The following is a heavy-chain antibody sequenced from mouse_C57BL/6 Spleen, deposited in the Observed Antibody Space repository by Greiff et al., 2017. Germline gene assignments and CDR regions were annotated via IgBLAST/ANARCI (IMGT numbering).Heavy chain of an antibody. CDR2: INYDGSST. V-gene: IGHV5-16*01. CDR1: GFTFSDYY. J-gene: IGHJ4*01. Sequence: EVMLVESEGGLVQPGSSMKLSCTASGFTFSDYYMAWVRQVPEKGLEWVANINYDGSSTYYLDSLKSRFIISRDNAKNILYLQMSSLKSEDTATYYCARVYYSNPHYYAMDYWGQGTSVTVSS. D-gene: IGHD2-5*01. CDR3: ARVYYSNPHYYAMDY.